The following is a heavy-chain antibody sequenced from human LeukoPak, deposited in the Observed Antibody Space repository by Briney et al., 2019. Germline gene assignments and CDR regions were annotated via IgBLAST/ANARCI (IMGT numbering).Heavy chain of an antibody. CDR1: GFTFSHHW. D-gene: IGHD1-7*01. V-gene: IGHV3-7*01. CDR2: IYLDGSET. Sequence: GGSLRLSCAASGFTFSHHWLTWVRQGPGKGPEWVANIYLDGSETNYLDSVKGRFTISRDNAKNSLYLQMNSLRAEDTAVYYCARTGTIPADYWGQGTLVTVSS. CDR3: ARTGTIPADY. J-gene: IGHJ4*02.